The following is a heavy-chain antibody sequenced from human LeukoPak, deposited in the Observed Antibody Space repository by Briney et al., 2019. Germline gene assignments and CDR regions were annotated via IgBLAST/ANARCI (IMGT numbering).Heavy chain of an antibody. V-gene: IGHV4-59*01. D-gene: IGHD5-18*01. CDR2: IYSSGST. CDR3: ARGYSYYFES. CDR1: DGSISSYY. Sequence: SETLSLTCTVSDGSISSYYWSWIRQPPGKGLEWIGYIYSSGSTNYNPSLKSRVTISVDTSKNQFSLKLSSVTAADTAVYYCARGYSYYFESWGQGTLVTVSS. J-gene: IGHJ4*02.